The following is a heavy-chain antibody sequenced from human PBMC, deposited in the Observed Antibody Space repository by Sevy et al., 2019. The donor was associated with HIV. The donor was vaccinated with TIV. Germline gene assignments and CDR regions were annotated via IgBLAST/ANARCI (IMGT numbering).Heavy chain of an antibody. CDR3: AKSPYGVTASTFDN. V-gene: IGHV3-23*01. Sequence: GGSLRLSCAASGFTFSSYAMTWVRQAPGKGLEWVSSISGSGGSTSYADSVKGRFTISRDNSKNTLYLQMNSLRAEGTAVYYCAKSPYGVTASTFDNWGQGTMVTVSS. J-gene: IGHJ3*02. CDR1: GFTFSSYA. D-gene: IGHD4-17*01. CDR2: ISGSGGST.